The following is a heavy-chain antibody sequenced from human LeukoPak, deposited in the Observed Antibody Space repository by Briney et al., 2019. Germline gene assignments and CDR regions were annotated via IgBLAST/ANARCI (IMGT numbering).Heavy chain of an antibody. CDR2: IGTAGDT. D-gene: IGHD3-22*01. CDR3: ARWPRGPYYDSSGFDS. CDR1: GFTFSSYD. Sequence: GGSLRLSCAASGFTFSSYDMHWVRQATGKGLEWVSAIGTAGDTYYPGSVKGRFTISRENAKNSLYLQMNSLRAEDTAVYYCARWPRGPYYDSSGFDSWGQGTLVTVSS. V-gene: IGHV3-13*01. J-gene: IGHJ4*02.